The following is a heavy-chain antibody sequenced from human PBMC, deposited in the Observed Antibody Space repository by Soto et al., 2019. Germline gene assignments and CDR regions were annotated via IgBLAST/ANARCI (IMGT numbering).Heavy chain of an antibody. CDR1: GFSLSNYG. V-gene: IGHV3-30*18. D-gene: IGHD4-17*01. Sequence: QVQLVESGGGVVQPGRSLRLSCAASGFSLSNYGMHWVRQAPGKGLEWVAVISHHGRDEYYADSVKGRFTTSRDTSKNTLYLQMNTLRPEDTAVYYCVKDHLMNTVTTGGYWGQGTLVTVSS. CDR2: ISHHGRDE. CDR3: VKDHLMNTVTTGGY. J-gene: IGHJ4*02.